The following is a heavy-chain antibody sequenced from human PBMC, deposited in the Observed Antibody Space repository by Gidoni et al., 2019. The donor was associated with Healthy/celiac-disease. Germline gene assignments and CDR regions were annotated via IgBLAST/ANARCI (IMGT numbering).Heavy chain of an antibody. CDR1: GFTFSSYS. Sequence: EVQLVASVGGLVKPDGSLRLPCAASGFTFSSYSMNWVSQAPGKVLEWVSSISSSSSYIYYADSVKGRFTISRDNDKNSLYLQMNSLRAEDTAVYYCARKSGPCDYWGQGTLVTVSS. J-gene: IGHJ4*02. CDR2: ISSSSSYI. V-gene: IGHV3-21*01. CDR3: ARKSGPCDY.